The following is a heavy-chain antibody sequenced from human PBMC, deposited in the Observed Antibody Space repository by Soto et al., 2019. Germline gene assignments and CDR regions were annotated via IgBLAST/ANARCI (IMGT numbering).Heavy chain of an antibody. Sequence: EVQLLESGGGLVQPGGSLRLSCAASGFTFSSYAMSWVRQAPGKGLEWVSAISGSGGSTYYADSVKGRFTISRDNSKNTLYLQMNRLRAEDKAVYYCAKAVGTYYYDSSGYRGDYWGQGTLVTVSS. J-gene: IGHJ4*02. CDR3: AKAVGTYYYDSSGYRGDY. CDR2: ISGSGGST. V-gene: IGHV3-23*01. CDR1: GFTFSSYA. D-gene: IGHD3-22*01.